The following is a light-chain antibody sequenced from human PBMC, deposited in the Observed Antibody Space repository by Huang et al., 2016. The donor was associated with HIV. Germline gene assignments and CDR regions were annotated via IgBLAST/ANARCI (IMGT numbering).Light chain of an antibody. V-gene: IGKV3-15*01. J-gene: IGKJ4*01. CDR3: QQYNNCLLS. CDR1: RSVSSN. Sequence: IVMTQSPATLSVSPGERVTVSCRANRSVSSNLAWYQQRPGQAPRLLIYGSSTRAPGIPARFSGSGSWTDFSLTISSLQSEDFALYYCQQYNNCLLSFGGGTRVDI. CDR2: GSS.